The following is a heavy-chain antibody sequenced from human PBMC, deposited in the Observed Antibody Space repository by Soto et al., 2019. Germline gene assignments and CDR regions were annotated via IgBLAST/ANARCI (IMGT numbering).Heavy chain of an antibody. V-gene: IGHV3-30*18. Sequence: PGGSLRLSCAASGFTFSGYGMHWVRQAPGKGLEWVAVISYDGSNKYYADSVKGRFTISRDNSKNTLYLQMNSLRAEDTAVYYCAKELEETMGSYSYYYMDVWGKGTTVTVSS. CDR3: AKELEETMGSYSYYYMDV. CDR2: ISYDGSNK. J-gene: IGHJ6*03. CDR1: GFTFSGYG. D-gene: IGHD3-3*01.